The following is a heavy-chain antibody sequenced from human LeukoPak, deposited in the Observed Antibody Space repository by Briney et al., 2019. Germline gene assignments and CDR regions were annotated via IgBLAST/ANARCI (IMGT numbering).Heavy chain of an antibody. CDR2: ISGSGGST. CDR1: GFTFSSYA. Sequence: GGSLRLSCAASGFTFSSYAMSWVRQAPGKGLEWVSAISGSGGSTYYADAVKGQFTISRDNSKTTLYLQMNSLRAEDTAVYYCAKDLGLAPRRPPPDAFDIWGQGTMVTVSS. J-gene: IGHJ3*02. V-gene: IGHV3-23*01. D-gene: IGHD7-27*01. CDR3: AKDLGLAPRRPPPDAFDI.